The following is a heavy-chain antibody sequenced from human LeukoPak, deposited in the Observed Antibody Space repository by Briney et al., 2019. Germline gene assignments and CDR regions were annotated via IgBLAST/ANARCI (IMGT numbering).Heavy chain of an antibody. J-gene: IGHJ4*02. CDR3: AKELYFGSGSYPDY. V-gene: IGHV3-30*18. CDR1: GFTFSSYG. D-gene: IGHD3-10*01. Sequence: GGSLRLSCAASGFTFSSYGMHWVRQAPGKGLEWVAVISHDGSDNHYADSVKGRFTISRGNSKNTVYLQMSSLRPEDTAVYFCAKELYFGSGSYPDYWGQGTLVRVSS. CDR2: ISHDGSDN.